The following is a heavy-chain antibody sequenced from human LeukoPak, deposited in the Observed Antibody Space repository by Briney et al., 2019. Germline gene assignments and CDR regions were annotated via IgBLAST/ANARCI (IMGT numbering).Heavy chain of an antibody. CDR1: GFTFSSYG. Sequence: PGRSLRLSCAASGFTFSSYGMHWVRQAPGKGLEWVAVISYDGSNKYYADSVKGRFTISRDNSKNTLYLQMNSLRAEDTAVYYCAKLMGYCSGGSCYGDYWGQGTLVTVSS. J-gene: IGHJ4*02. V-gene: IGHV3-30*18. CDR2: ISYDGSNK. D-gene: IGHD2-15*01. CDR3: AKLMGYCSGGSCYGDY.